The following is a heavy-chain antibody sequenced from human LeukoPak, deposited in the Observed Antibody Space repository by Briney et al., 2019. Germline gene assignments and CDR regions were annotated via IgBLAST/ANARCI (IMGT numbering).Heavy chain of an antibody. CDR1: GFTFDDYA. Sequence: GGSLRLSCVASGFTFDDYAMHWVRQAPGKGLEWVSGISWNSGSIGYADSVKGRFTISRDNAKNSLYLQMNSLRAEDTALYYCAKDRGSSWYLGWFDPWGQGTLVTVSS. CDR3: AKDRGSSWYLGWFDP. V-gene: IGHV3-9*01. CDR2: ISWNSGSI. J-gene: IGHJ5*02. D-gene: IGHD6-13*01.